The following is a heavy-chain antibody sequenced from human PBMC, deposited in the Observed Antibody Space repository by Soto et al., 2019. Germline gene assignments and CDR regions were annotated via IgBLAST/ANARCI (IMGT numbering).Heavy chain of an antibody. Sequence: GGSLRLSCAASGFTFSNAWMNWVRQAPGKGLEWVGRIKSKTDGGTTDYAAPVKGRFTISRDDSKNTLYLQMNSLKTEDTAVYYCTTEARYCSGGSCYSGQLDYWGQGTLVTVSS. CDR3: TTEARYCSGGSCYSGQLDY. D-gene: IGHD2-15*01. CDR1: GFTFSNAW. CDR2: IKSKTDGGTT. J-gene: IGHJ4*02. V-gene: IGHV3-15*07.